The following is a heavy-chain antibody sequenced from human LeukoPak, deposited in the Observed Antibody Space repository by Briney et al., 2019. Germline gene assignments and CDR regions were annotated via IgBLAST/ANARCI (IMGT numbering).Heavy chain of an antibody. CDR3: ARGRRTGWYFDY. CDR1: GFTFSSYW. D-gene: IGHD3/OR15-3a*01. Sequence: GGSLRLSCAASGFTFSSYWMHWVRQAPGKGLVWVSRINSDGSSTSYADSVEGRFTISRDNAKNTLYLQMNSLRAEDTAVYYCARGRRTGWYFDYWGQGTLVTVSS. J-gene: IGHJ4*02. V-gene: IGHV3-74*01. CDR2: INSDGSST.